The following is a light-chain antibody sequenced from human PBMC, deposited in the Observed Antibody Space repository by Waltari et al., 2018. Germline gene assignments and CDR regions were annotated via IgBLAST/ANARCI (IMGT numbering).Light chain of an antibody. CDR2: ASS. CDR3: QQYYITPYT. V-gene: IGKV1-NL1*01. CDR1: QGITNS. Sequence: DIQMTQSPSSLSASVGDTVTITCRASQGITNSLAWYHQKPGEAPKLLLYASSRLESGVPSRFSGSGSGTENTLTISSLQSEDFATYYCQQYYITPYTFGQGTKLEI. J-gene: IGKJ2*01.